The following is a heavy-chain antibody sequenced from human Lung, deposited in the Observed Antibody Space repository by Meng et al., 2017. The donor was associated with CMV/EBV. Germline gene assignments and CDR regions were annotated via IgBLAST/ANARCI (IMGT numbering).Heavy chain of an antibody. CDR3: ERDVAVIATTRYAFDI. Sequence: SETXSLTCTVSGDSITNSGYYWGWLRQAPGTGLEWIGSSYFGGTTFDNPSLKSRVAMSVDTSNNQFSLKLTPVTAADTAVYYCERDVAVIATTRYAFDILGQGXEVTVSS. CDR2: SYFGGTT. CDR1: GDSITNSGYY. V-gene: IGHV4-39*07. D-gene: IGHD2-21*01. J-gene: IGHJ3*02.